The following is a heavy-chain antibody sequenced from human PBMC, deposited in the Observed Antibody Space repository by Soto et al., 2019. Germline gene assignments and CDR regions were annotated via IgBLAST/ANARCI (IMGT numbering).Heavy chain of an antibody. Sequence: SETLSLTCAVYGGSFSGYYWSWIRQPPGKGLEWIGEINHSGSTNYNPSLKSRVTISVDTSKNQFSLKLSSVTAADTAVYYCARGRIHLNDSGYVGYYYYYYMDVWGKGTTVTV. D-gene: IGHD5-12*01. CDR2: INHSGST. V-gene: IGHV4-34*01. J-gene: IGHJ6*03. CDR3: ARGRIHLNDSGYVGYYYYYYMDV. CDR1: GGSFSGYY.